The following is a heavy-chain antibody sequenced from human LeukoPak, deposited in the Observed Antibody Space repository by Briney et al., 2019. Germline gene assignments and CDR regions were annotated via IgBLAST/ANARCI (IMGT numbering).Heavy chain of an antibody. J-gene: IGHJ4*02. Sequence: GGSLRLSCAASGFTFSSYGMHWIREAPGKGLEWVAVIWYDGSNKYYADSVKGRFTISRDNSKNTLYLPMNSLRAEDTAVYYCARGTWGRFDYWGQGTLVTVSS. CDR1: GFTFSSYG. D-gene: IGHD7-27*01. CDR2: IWYDGSNK. V-gene: IGHV3-33*01. CDR3: ARGTWGRFDY.